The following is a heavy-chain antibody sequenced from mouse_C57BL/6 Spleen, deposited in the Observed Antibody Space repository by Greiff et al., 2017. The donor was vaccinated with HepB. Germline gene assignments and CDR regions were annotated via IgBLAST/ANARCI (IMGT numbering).Heavy chain of an antibody. Sequence: VQLQQSGAELVKPGASVKMSCKASGYTFTSYWITWVKQRPGQGLEWIGDIYPGSGSTNYNEKFKSKATLTVVTSSSTAYMQLSSLTSADSADYNSERENRPDGSSYGSAMDNWGQGTSVTVSS. V-gene: IGHV1-55*01. CDR2: IYPGSGST. D-gene: IGHD1-1*01. CDR1: GYTFTSYW. J-gene: IGHJ4*01. CDR3: ERENRPDGSSYGSAMDN.